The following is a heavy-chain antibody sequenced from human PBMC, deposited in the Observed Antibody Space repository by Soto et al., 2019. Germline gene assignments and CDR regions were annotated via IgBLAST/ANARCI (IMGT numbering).Heavy chain of an antibody. J-gene: IGHJ4*02. V-gene: IGHV1-3*01. Sequence: QVHLVQSGAEVKKPGASVKISCKGSGYSFSNFAVHWVRQAPGQSFEWMGWIDPNNGRTKYSQRLQGRVTITRDTSANTAYMELSTLGSEDTAVYYCASGRWTQTTADYFLDYWGQGTLVTVSS. CDR2: IDPNNGRT. CDR1: GYSFSNFA. CDR3: ASGRWTQTTADYFLDY. D-gene: IGHD4-17*01.